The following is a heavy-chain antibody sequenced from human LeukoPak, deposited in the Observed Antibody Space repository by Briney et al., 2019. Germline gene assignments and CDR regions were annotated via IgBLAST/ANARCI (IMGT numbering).Heavy chain of an antibody. D-gene: IGHD1-26*01. CDR3: ARDEGTSGSSNFDY. CDR1: GFIFSSHG. Sequence: GGTLRLSCAASGFIFSSHGMSWVRQAPGKGLEWVSVIYSGGSTYYADSVKGRFTISRDNSKNTLYLQMNSLRAEDTAVYYCARDEGTSGSSNFDYWGQGTLVTVSS. J-gene: IGHJ4*02. CDR2: IYSGGST. V-gene: IGHV3-66*01.